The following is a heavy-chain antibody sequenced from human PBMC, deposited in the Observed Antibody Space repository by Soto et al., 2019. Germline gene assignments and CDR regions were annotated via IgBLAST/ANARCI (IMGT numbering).Heavy chain of an antibody. CDR3: AKVGSITMVRGVSSFDY. CDR2: ISGSGGST. D-gene: IGHD3-10*01. J-gene: IGHJ4*02. Sequence: GGSLRLSCAASGFTFSSYAMSWVRQAPGKGLEWVSAISGSGGSTYYADSVKGRFTISRDNSKNTLYLQMNSLRAEDTAVYYCAKVGSITMVRGVSSFDYWGQGTLVTVSS. CDR1: GFTFSSYA. V-gene: IGHV3-23*01.